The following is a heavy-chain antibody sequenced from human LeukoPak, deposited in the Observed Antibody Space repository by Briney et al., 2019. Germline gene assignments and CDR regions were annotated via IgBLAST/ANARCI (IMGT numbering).Heavy chain of an antibody. CDR2: ISSSSSYI. CDR1: GFTFSSYS. CDR3: ARDVRGGYYGMDV. Sequence: PGGSLRLSCAASGFTFSSYSMNWVRQAPGEGLEWVSSISSSSSYIYYADSVKGRFTISRDNAKNSLYLQMNSLRAEDTAVYYCARDVRGGYYGMDVWGQGTTVTVSS. V-gene: IGHV3-21*01. J-gene: IGHJ6*02. D-gene: IGHD2-15*01.